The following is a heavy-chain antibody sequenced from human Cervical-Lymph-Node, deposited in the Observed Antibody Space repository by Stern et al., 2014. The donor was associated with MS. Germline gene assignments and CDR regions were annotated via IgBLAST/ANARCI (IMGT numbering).Heavy chain of an antibody. CDR2: ITSSGSTT. D-gene: IGHD5-18*01. CDR3: ARRAYSYGHVDY. CDR1: GFTFSDYY. V-gene: IGHV3-11*01. J-gene: IGHJ4*02. Sequence: VQLVESGGGLVKPGGSLRLSCEASGFTFSDYYMSWTRQAPGQGLEWVSYITSSGSTTSYADSVKGRFTISRDNAKNSLYLQMNSLRAEDTAVYYCARRAYSYGHVDYWGQGTLVTVSS.